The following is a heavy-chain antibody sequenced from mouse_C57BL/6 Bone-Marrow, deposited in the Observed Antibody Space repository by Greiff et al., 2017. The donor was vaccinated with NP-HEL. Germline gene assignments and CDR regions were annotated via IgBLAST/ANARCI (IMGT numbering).Heavy chain of an antibody. CDR3: ARRVDYYGSSYPAMDY. V-gene: IGHV8-12*01. CDR1: GFSLSTSGMG. Sequence: QVTLKVCGPGILQSSQTLSLTCSFSGFSLSTSGMGVSWIRQPSGKGLEWLAHIYWDDDKRYNPSLKSRLTISKDTSRNQVFLKITSVDTADTATYYCARRVDYYGSSYPAMDYWGQGTSVTVSS. CDR2: IYWDDDK. J-gene: IGHJ4*01. D-gene: IGHD1-1*01.